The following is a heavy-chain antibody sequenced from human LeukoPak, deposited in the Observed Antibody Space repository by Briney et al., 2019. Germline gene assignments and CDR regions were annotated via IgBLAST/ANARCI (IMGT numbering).Heavy chain of an antibody. CDR3: ARGGDSSGYPLYYFDY. V-gene: IGHV1-46*01. J-gene: IGHJ4*02. CDR2: INPSGGST. Sequence: GASVKVSCKASGYTFTSYYMHWVRQAPGQGLEWMGIINPSGGSTSYAQKFQGRVTMTRDMSTSTVYMELSSLRSEDTAAYYCARGGDSSGYPLYYFDYWGQGTLVTVSS. D-gene: IGHD3-22*01. CDR1: GYTFTSYY.